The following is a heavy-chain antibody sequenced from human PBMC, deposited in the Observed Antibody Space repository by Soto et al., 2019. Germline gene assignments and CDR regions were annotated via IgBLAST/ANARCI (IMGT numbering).Heavy chain of an antibody. J-gene: IGHJ4*02. D-gene: IGHD2-15*01. CDR2: INAGNGNS. V-gene: IGHV1-3*01. Sequence: QVQLVQSGAEVKKPGASVKVSCKASGYSFSNYDMHWVRQAPGQRPEWMGGINAGNGNSLYSQKFQGSLVISRDTSASTAYMELSSLRSEDTALYYCARDGPEYCSGGSCYRPWFDYWGQGTLVTVSS. CDR3: ARDGPEYCSGGSCYRPWFDY. CDR1: GYSFSNYD.